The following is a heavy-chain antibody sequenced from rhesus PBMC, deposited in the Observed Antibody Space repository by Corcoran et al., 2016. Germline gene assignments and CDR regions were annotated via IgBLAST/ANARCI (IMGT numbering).Heavy chain of an antibody. CDR2: FSEIGGTI. Sequence: DVQLVESGGGLVKPGGSLRLSCVASGFTFSSYEMNWVRKDPGKGLDWVLVFSEIGGTIYYPDAVKGRFTISRDNAKNSLFLQMNSLRAEDTAVYYCTRNYYDSGYYTGGYFDYWGQGVLVTVSS. CDR3: TRNYYDSGYYTGGYFDY. V-gene: IGHV3-100*02. D-gene: IGHD3-28*01. CDR1: GFTFSSYE. J-gene: IGHJ4*01.